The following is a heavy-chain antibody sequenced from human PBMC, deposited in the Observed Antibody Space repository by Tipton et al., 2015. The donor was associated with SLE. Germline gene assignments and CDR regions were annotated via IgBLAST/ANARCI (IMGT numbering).Heavy chain of an antibody. Sequence: TLSLTCSVSGGSISSGNYYWGWIRQPPGKGLEWIGNIYYSGSPYYNPSLKSRVTISYDTSKNQFSLKLSSVTAADTAVYYCARRGGWAHYYYYGMDVWGQGTTVTVSS. CDR3: ARRGGWAHYYYYGMDV. J-gene: IGHJ6*02. D-gene: IGHD6-19*01. V-gene: IGHV4-39*07. CDR2: IYYSGSP. CDR1: GGSISSGNYY.